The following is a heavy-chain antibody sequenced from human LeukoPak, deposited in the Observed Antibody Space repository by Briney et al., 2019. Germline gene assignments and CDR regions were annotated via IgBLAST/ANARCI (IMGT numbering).Heavy chain of an antibody. D-gene: IGHD2-15*01. V-gene: IGHV3-43D*03. Sequence: GGSLRLSCAASGFTFDDYAMHWVRQAPGKGLEWVSLISWDGGSTFYADSVKGRFTISRDNSKNSLYLQMNSLRSEDTALYYCAKDRGGYEYSSYYFDYWGQGTLVTVSS. CDR1: GFTFDDYA. CDR3: AKDRGGYEYSSYYFDY. CDR2: ISWDGGST. J-gene: IGHJ4*02.